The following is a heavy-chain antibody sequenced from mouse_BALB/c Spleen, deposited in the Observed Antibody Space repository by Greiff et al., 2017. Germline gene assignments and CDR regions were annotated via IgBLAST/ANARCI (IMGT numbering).Heavy chain of an antibody. CDR3: ARSGYYGSSSSDY. Sequence: QVQLQQSAAELARPGASVKMSCKASGYTFTSYTMHWVKQRPGQGLEWIGYINPSSGYTEYNQKFKDKTTLTADKSSSTAYMQLSSLTSEDSAVYYCARSGYYGSSSSDYWGQGTTLTVSS. V-gene: IGHV1-4*02. CDR2: INPSSGYT. CDR1: GYTFTSYT. D-gene: IGHD1-1*01. J-gene: IGHJ2*01.